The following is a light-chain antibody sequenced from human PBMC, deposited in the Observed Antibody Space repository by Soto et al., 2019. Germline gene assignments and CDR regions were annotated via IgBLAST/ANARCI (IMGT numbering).Light chain of an antibody. J-gene: IGLJ3*02. CDR2: EGS. CDR1: SSDVGSYNL. V-gene: IGLV2-23*01. CDR3: CSYAGSSLLV. Sequence: QSALTQPASVSGSPGQSITISCTGTSSDVGSYNLVSWYQQHPGKAPKLMIYEGSKRPSGVSNRFSGSKSGNTASLTISGLQAEDEADYYCCSYAGSSLLVFGGGTKRTVL.